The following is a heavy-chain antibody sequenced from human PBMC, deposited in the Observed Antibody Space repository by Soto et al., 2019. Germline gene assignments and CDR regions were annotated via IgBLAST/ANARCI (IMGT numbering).Heavy chain of an antibody. V-gene: IGHV3-53*04. CDR1: GFTVSSNY. CDR2: IYSGGST. Sequence: EVPLVESGGGLVQPGGSLRLSCAASGFTVSSNYMSWVRQAPGKGLEWVSVIYSGGSTYYADSVKGRFTISRHNSKNTLYLQMNSLRAEDTAVYYCARDYPVGRRSDPNTGGMDVWGQGTTVTVSS. CDR3: ARDYPVGRRSDPNTGGMDV. J-gene: IGHJ6*02. D-gene: IGHD2-8*02.